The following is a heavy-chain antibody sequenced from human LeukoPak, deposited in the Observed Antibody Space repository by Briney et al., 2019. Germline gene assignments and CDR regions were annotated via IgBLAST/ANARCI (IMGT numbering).Heavy chain of an antibody. V-gene: IGHV3-74*01. CDR3: ARSGGYSSSWSILDY. CDR2: INSDGSST. CDR1: GFTFSSYW. D-gene: IGHD6-13*01. J-gene: IGHJ4*02. Sequence: GGSLTPSCAASGFTFSSYWMHWVRQAPGKGLVWVSRINSDGSSTSYADSVKGRFTISRDNAKNTLYLQMNSLRAEDTAVYYCARSGGYSSSWSILDYWGQGTLVTVSS.